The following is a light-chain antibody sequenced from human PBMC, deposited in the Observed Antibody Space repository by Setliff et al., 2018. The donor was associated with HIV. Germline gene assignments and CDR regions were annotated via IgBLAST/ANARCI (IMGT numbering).Light chain of an antibody. Sequence: SALAQPASVSGSPGQSITISCTGTSSDVGKYNYVSWYQQRPGEAPKLIIYDVTNRPSGVSNRLSGSKSGNTASLTISVLQAEDEADYYCCSYAGSSTYVFATGTKVTVL. CDR3: CSYAGSSTYV. V-gene: IGLV2-23*02. CDR2: DVT. J-gene: IGLJ1*01. CDR1: SSDVGKYNY.